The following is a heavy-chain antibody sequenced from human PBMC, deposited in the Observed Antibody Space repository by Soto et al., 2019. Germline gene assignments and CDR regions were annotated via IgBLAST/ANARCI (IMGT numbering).Heavy chain of an antibody. CDR2: ISGSGGST. Sequence: DVKLLESGGGLAQPGGSLRLSCAASGFTFSSYGMTWVRQAPGKGLEWVSAISGSGGSTFYADSLGGRFTISRDNSKNILYLEMKSLRAGDTAMYYCAKTSSASGRECPGHWGQGAQVTVSS. J-gene: IGHJ4*02. CDR1: GFTFSSYG. V-gene: IGHV3-23*01. D-gene: IGHD6-6*01. CDR3: AKTSSASGRECPGH.